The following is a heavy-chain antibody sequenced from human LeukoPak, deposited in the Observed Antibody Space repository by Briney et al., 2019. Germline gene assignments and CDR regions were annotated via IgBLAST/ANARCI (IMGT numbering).Heavy chain of an antibody. D-gene: IGHD1-26*01. Sequence: GSLRLSCAASGFTFSSYAMSWVRQAPGKGLEWVSAISGSAGSTDYADSVKGRFTISRDNSKNTLYLQMNSLRAEDTAVYYCARLMWELPPHYYYMDVWGKGTTVTISS. CDR2: ISGSAGST. CDR1: GFTFSSYA. J-gene: IGHJ6*03. V-gene: IGHV3-23*01. CDR3: ARLMWELPPHYYYMDV.